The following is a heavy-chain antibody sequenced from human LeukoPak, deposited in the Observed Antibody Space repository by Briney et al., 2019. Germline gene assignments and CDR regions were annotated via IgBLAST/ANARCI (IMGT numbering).Heavy chain of an antibody. CDR1: GGSISSGGYY. CDR3: ARARTYYYDSSGYYFDY. Sequence: SQTLSLTCTVSGGSISSGGYYWSWIRQHPGKGLEWIGYIYYSGSTYYNPSLKSRVVISVDTFKNQFSLKLSSVTAADTAVYYCARARTYYYDSSGYYFDYWGQGTLVTVSS. V-gene: IGHV4-31*03. D-gene: IGHD3-22*01. J-gene: IGHJ4*02. CDR2: IYYSGST.